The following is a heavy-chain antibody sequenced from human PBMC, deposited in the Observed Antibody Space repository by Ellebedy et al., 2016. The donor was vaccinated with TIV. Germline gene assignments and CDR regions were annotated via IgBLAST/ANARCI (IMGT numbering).Heavy chain of an antibody. CDR1: GFTFRNFA. Sequence: GGSLRLSCAASGFTFRNFALHWVRQAPGKGLEWVAIISYDGSDNYSDSVKGRFTISRDNSKNTLYLQMNSLRAEDTAVYYCAKSGGYNYAYPLEYWGQGTLVTVSS. CDR2: ISYDGSD. J-gene: IGHJ4*02. D-gene: IGHD5-18*01. CDR3: AKSGGYNYAYPLEY. V-gene: IGHV3-30-3*02.